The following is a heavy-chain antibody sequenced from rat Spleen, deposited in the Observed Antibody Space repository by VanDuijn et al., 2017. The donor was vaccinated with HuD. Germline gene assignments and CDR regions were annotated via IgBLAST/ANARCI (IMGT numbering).Heavy chain of an antibody. V-gene: IGHV5-20*01. J-gene: IGHJ4*01. D-gene: IGHD1-12*02. CDR1: GFIFSDCY. CDR3: ATDGCDDGTYYAVYVMDA. Sequence: EVQLVESDGGLVQPGRSLKLSCATSGFIFSDCYMAWVRQAPTKGLEWVATISYDGSSTYYRDSVKGRFTVSRNNAKSNLYLEMDSLRSEDTATYYCATDGCDDGTYYAVYVMDAWGQGASVTVSS. CDR2: ISYDGSST.